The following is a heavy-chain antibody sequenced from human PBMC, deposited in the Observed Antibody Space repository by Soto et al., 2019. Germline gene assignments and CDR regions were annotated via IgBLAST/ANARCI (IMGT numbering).Heavy chain of an antibody. Sequence: QVQLVESGGGVVQPGRSLRLSCAASGFTFSSYAMHWVRQAPGKGLEWVAVISYDGSNIYYADSVKGRFTISRDNSKNTLYLQMNSLRAEGTAVYYCEREGEAYSRYSLCEFDYWGQGTLVTVSS. V-gene: IGHV3-30-3*01. D-gene: IGHD5-18*01. CDR1: GFTFSSYA. CDR2: ISYDGSNI. CDR3: EREGEAYSRYSLCEFDY. J-gene: IGHJ4*02.